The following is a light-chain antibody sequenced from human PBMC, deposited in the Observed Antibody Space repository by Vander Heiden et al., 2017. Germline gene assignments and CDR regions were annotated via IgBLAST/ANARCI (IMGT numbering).Light chain of an antibody. CDR2: DAS. Sequence: DIQMTQSPSTLSASVGDRVTITCRASQSISSWLAWYQQKPGKAPKLLIYDASSLESGVPSRFSGSGSGTEFTLTISSLQPDDFATYYCQQDNSYSWTFGQGTKEEIK. CDR1: QSISSW. CDR3: QQDNSYSWT. V-gene: IGKV1-5*01. J-gene: IGKJ1*01.